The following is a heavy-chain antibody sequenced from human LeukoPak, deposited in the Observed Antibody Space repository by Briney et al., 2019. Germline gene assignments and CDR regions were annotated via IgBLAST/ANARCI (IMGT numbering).Heavy chain of an antibody. V-gene: IGHV1-8*03. CDR1: GYTFTSYY. CDR3: ARVRYSSSWYYFDY. Sequence: VASVKVSCKASGYTFTSYYMHWVRQAPGQGLECMGWMNPNSGNTGYAQKFQGRVTITRNTSISTVYMELSSLRSEDTAVYYCARVRYSSSWYYFDYWGQGTLVTVSS. CDR2: MNPNSGNT. D-gene: IGHD6-13*01. J-gene: IGHJ4*02.